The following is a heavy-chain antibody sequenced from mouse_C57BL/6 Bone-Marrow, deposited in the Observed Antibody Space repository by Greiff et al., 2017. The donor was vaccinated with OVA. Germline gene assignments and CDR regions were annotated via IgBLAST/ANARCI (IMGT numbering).Heavy chain of an antibody. CDR1: GYTFTSYW. D-gene: IGHD2-3*01. CDR3: AGGRDGYYVYFDY. Sequence: QVQLQQPGAELVKPGASVKLSCKASGYTFTSYWMHWVKQRPGQGLEWIGRIDPNSGGTKYNEKFKSKATLTVDKSSSTAYMQLSSLTSEDSTVYYCAGGRDGYYVYFDYWGQGTTLTVSS. J-gene: IGHJ2*01. CDR2: IDPNSGGT. V-gene: IGHV1-72*01.